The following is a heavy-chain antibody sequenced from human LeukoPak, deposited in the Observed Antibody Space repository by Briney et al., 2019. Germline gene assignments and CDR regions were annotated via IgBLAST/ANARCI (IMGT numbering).Heavy chain of an antibody. Sequence: GESLKISCKGSGYSFTSYWIGWVRQMPGKGLGWMGIIYPGDSDTRYSPSFQGQVTISADKSISTAYLQWSSLKASDTAMYYCARQAPIAAAVEDAFDIWGQGTMVTVSS. CDR1: GYSFTSYW. CDR3: ARQAPIAAAVEDAFDI. D-gene: IGHD6-13*01. V-gene: IGHV5-51*01. CDR2: IYPGDSDT. J-gene: IGHJ3*02.